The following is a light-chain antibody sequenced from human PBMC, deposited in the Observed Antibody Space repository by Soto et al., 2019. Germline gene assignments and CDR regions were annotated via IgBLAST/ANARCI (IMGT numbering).Light chain of an antibody. CDR2: GAR. J-gene: IGKJ1*01. CDR3: QQYGTSPWT. CDR1: QSVTSTY. Sequence: EIVLTQSPGTLSLSQGERATLSCRASQSVTSTYLAWFQQKPGQAPRLLIYGARTRATGVPDRFSASGSGTDFSLTISRLEPEDFAVYYCQQYGTSPWTFGQGTKVDI. V-gene: IGKV3-20*01.